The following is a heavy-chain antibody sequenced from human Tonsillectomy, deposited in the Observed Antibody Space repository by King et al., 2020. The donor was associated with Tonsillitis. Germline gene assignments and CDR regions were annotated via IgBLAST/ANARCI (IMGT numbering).Heavy chain of an antibody. V-gene: IGHV3-43D*03. J-gene: IGHJ4*02. CDR1: GFTFDDYA. D-gene: IGHD3-22*01. CDR3: AKDSAVNYYDSSAYYDY. Sequence: QLVQSGGVVVQPGGSLRLSCAASGFTFDDYAMHWVRQAPGKGLEWVSLISWDGGGTYYADSVKGRFTISRDNSKNSLYLQMNSLRAEDTALYYCAKDSAVNYYDSSAYYDYWGQGTLVTVSS. CDR2: ISWDGGGT.